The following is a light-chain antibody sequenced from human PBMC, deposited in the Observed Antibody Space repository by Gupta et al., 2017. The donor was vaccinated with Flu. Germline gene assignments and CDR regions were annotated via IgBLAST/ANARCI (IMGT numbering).Light chain of an antibody. Sequence: SSLSASIGDRVTITCQANEDITNYLNWYQQKPGKAPKLLIYDASNLETGVPSRFSGSGFGTDFTLTISSLQPEDVAIYYCQQYDYGPPLTFGPGTKVDFK. CDR1: EDITNY. CDR3: QQYDYGPPLT. J-gene: IGKJ3*01. V-gene: IGKV1-33*01. CDR2: DAS.